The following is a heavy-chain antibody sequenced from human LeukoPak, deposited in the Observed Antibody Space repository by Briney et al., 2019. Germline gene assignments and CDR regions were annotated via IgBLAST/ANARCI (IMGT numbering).Heavy chain of an antibody. J-gene: IGHJ4*02. V-gene: IGHV1-24*01. CDR2: FDPEDGET. Sequence: ASVKVSCKVSGYTLTELSMHWVRQAPGKGLEWMGGFDPEDGETIYAQKFQGRVTMTEDTSTDTAYMELSSLRSEDTAVYYCARDPFSPTSGSYLGYFDYWGQGTLVTVSS. CDR1: GYTLTELS. CDR3: ARDPFSPTSGSYLGYFDY. D-gene: IGHD1-26*01.